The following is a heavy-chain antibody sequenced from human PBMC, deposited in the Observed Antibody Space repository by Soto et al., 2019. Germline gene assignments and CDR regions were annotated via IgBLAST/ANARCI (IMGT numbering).Heavy chain of an antibody. CDR3: ARSQGSSTSLETYYYDYYGMDV. CDR2: IRPISGTA. Sequence: QVQLVQSGAEVKKPGSSVKVSCKASGGTFSSYAISWVRQAPGQGLEWMGGIRPISGTANSDQKFQGRVTITADEATSTAYMELSSLRSEDTAVYYCARSQGSSTSLETYYYDYYGMDVWGQGTTVTVSS. V-gene: IGHV1-69*01. CDR1: GGTFSSYA. J-gene: IGHJ6*02. D-gene: IGHD2-2*01.